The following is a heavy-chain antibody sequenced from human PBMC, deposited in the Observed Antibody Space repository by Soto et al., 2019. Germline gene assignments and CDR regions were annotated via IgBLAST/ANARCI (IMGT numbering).Heavy chain of an antibody. CDR3: ARDGLGYDFWSGYYFGWFDP. V-gene: IGHV1-18*01. D-gene: IGHD3-3*01. CDR2: ISAYNGNT. CDR1: GYTFASYG. Sequence: GASVKVSCKASGYTFASYGIIWVRQAPGQGLEWMGWISAYNGNTNYAQKLQGRVTMTTDTSTSTAYMELRSLRSDDTAVYYCARDGLGYDFWSGYYFGWFDPWGQGTLVTVSS. J-gene: IGHJ5*02.